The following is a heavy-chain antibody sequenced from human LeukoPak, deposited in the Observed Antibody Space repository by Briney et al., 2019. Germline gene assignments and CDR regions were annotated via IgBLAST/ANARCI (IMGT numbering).Heavy chain of an antibody. CDR2: INPNSGGT. V-gene: IGHV1-2*02. D-gene: IGHD6-13*01. CDR3: ARDPGIAAAGAFDY. CDR1: GYTFTSYY. Sequence: ASVKVSCKASGYTFTSYYMHWVRQAPGQGLEWMGWINPNSGGTNYAQKLQGRVTMTTDTSTSTAYMELRSLRSDDTAVYYCARDPGIAAAGAFDYWGQGTLVTVSS. J-gene: IGHJ4*02.